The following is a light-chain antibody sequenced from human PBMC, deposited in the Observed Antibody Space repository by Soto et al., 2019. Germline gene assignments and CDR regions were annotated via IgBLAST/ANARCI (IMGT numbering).Light chain of an antibody. CDR1: QSISSW. CDR3: QQYNSYLIT. V-gene: IGKV1-5*01. CDR2: DAS. Sequence: DIQMTQSPSTLSASVGDRVTITCRASQSISSWLAWYQQKPGKAPKLLIYDASSLESGVQSRFSGSGSGTEFTLTISSLQPDDFATYYCQQYNSYLITFGQGTRLEIK. J-gene: IGKJ5*01.